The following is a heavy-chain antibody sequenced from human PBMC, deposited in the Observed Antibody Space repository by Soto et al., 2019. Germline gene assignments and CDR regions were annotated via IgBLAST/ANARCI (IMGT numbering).Heavy chain of an antibody. J-gene: IGHJ6*02. CDR1: GGSISSGGYY. CDR2: IYYSGST. D-gene: IGHD2-2*01. CDR3: ARELLSSTSVWGYYYYYGMDV. V-gene: IGHV4-31*03. Sequence: PSETLSLTCTVSGGSISSGGYYWSWIRQHPGKGLEWIGYIYYSGSTYYNPSLKSRVTISVDTSKNQLSLKLSSVTAAVTAVYYCARELLSSTSVWGYYYYYGMDVWGQGTTVTVSS.